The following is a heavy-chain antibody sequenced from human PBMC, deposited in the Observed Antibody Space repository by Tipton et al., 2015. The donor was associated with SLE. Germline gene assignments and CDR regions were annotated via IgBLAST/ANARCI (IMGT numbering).Heavy chain of an antibody. Sequence: GSLRLSCAASGFTVSSNYMSWVRQAPGKGLEWVSVIYSGGSTYYADSVKGRFTISRHNSKNTLYLQMNSLRAEDTAVYYCARKYYDILTGYYPTPDAFDIWGQGTMVTVSS. CDR3: ARKYYDILTGYYPTPDAFDI. CDR2: IYSGGST. D-gene: IGHD3-9*01. J-gene: IGHJ3*02. CDR1: GFTVSSNY. V-gene: IGHV3-53*04.